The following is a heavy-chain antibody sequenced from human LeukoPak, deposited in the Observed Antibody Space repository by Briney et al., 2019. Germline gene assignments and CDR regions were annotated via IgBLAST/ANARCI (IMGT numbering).Heavy chain of an antibody. J-gene: IGHJ4*02. CDR3: ARDRAIAVAGTRDDFDY. D-gene: IGHD6-19*01. Sequence: GASVKVSCKASGYTFTAHYLHWVRQAPGQGLEWMGRINPTSGGTNYAQKFQGRVTMTRDTSISTAYMELSRLRSDDTTVYYCARDRAIAVAGTRDDFDYWGQGTLVTVSS. V-gene: IGHV1-2*06. CDR2: INPTSGGT. CDR1: GYTFTAHY.